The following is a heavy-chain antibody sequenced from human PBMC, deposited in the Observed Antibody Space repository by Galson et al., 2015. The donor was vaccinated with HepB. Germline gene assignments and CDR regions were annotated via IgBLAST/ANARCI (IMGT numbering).Heavy chain of an antibody. D-gene: IGHD2-15*01. CDR3: ARVCSGLCAYSYAMDV. CDR2: IRQAGSEK. V-gene: IGHV3-7*03. CDR1: GFTFTKHR. Sequence: SLRLSCAASGFTFTKHRMTWVRQAPGKGLEWVANIRQAGSEKYSVDSVKGRFTISRDNAKNSLYLQMNSLIAEDTAVYYCARVCSGLCAYSYAMDVWGQGTTVTVSS. J-gene: IGHJ6*02.